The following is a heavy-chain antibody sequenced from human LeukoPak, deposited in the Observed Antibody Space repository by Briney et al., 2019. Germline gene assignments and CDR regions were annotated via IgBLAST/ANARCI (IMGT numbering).Heavy chain of an antibody. J-gene: IGHJ4*02. D-gene: IGHD3-10*01. V-gene: IGHV1-46*01. CDR1: GYTFTNYY. CDR3: ARSVFPYYSGPGSPYNVDVRQNSYFDF. Sequence: ASVKVSCKASGYTFTNYYIRWVRQAPGQGLAWMGTINPSVGTTRSAQGRVSLTRDTSTSTVYMELSTLRSEDTAVYYCARSVFPYYSGPGSPYNVDVRQNSYFDFWGQGTLVTVSS. CDR2: INPSVGTT.